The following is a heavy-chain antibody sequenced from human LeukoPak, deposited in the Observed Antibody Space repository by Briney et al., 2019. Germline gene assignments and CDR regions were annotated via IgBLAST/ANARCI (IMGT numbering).Heavy chain of an antibody. J-gene: IGHJ6*02. CDR1: GGSISSGDYS. V-gene: IGHV4-30-4*01. Sequence: SETLSLTCTVSGGSISSGDYSWSWIRQPPGKGLEWIRYIYYSGSTDYNPSLKSRVTISVDTSKNQFSLKLSSVTAADTAVYYCARDGMTPFDYSYGMDVWGQGTTVTVSS. D-gene: IGHD1-26*01. CDR2: IYYSGST. CDR3: ARDGMTPFDYSYGMDV.